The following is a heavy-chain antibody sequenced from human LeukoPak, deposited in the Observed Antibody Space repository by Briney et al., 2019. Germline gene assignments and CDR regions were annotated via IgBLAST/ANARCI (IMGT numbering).Heavy chain of an antibody. V-gene: IGHV4-39*07. J-gene: IGHJ5*02. D-gene: IGHD2-2*01. CDR2: IFYSGTT. CDR1: GGSIRSSSYF. CDR3: ARDYCTSTTCPNWFDP. Sequence: SETLSLTCSVSGGSIRSSSYFWAWIRQPPGKGLEWIGSIFYSGTTYYNPTLKSRVTISVDTSKSQFSLRLTSVTAADTAVYYCARDYCTSTTCPNWFDPWGQGTLVTVSS.